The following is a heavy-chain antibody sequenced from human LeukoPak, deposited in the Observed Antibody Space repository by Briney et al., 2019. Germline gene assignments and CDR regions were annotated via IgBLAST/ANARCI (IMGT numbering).Heavy chain of an antibody. Sequence: PSQTLSLTCTVSGGSISSGGYYWSWIRQHPGKGLEWIGYIYYSGSTNYNPSLKSRVTISVDTSKNQFSLKLSSVTAVDTAVYYCARTGYSYGFCDYWGQGTLVTVSS. CDR2: IYYSGST. D-gene: IGHD5-18*01. J-gene: IGHJ4*02. CDR1: GGSISSGGYY. CDR3: ARTGYSYGFCDY. V-gene: IGHV4-61*08.